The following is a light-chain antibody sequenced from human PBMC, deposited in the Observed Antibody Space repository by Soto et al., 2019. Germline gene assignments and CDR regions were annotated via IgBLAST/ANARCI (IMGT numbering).Light chain of an antibody. Sequence: EVVLTQSPGTLSLSPGERVTLSCRASQSVSSTYLAWYQHKPGQAPRLLVYGASNRAAGIPVRFSGSGSGTDFTLSISRLEPEDFAVYYCQHYGTSPPYTFCQGTKLEI. CDR3: QHYGTSPPYT. CDR1: QSVSSTY. J-gene: IGKJ2*01. CDR2: GAS. V-gene: IGKV3-20*01.